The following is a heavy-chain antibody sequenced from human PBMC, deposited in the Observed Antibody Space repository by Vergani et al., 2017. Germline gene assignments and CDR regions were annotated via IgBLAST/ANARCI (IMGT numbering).Heavy chain of an antibody. CDR1: GGSISSYY. Sequence: QLQLQESGPGLVKPSETLSLTCTVSGGSISSYYWSWIRQPPGKGLEWIGYIYYSGSTNYNPSLKSRVTISVDTSKNQFSLKLSSVTAADTAVYYCARGPTNDYWGQGTLVTVSS. V-gene: IGHV4-59*01. J-gene: IGHJ4*02. CDR3: ARGPTNDY. CDR2: IYYSGST.